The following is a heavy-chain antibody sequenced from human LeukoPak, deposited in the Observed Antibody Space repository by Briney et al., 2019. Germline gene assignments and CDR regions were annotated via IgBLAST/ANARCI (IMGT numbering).Heavy chain of an antibody. CDR3: ARSSGWFPDDAFDI. Sequence: PGGPLRLSCAASGFTFSDYYMSWIRQAPGKGLEWVSYISSSGSTIYYADSVKGRFTISRDNAKNSLYLQMNSLRAEDTAVYYCARSSGWFPDDAFDIWGQGTMVTVSS. J-gene: IGHJ3*02. CDR1: GFTFSDYY. V-gene: IGHV3-11*01. D-gene: IGHD6-19*01. CDR2: ISSSGSTI.